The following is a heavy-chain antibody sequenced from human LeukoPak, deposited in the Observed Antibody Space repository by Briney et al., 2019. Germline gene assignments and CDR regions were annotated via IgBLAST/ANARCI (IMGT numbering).Heavy chain of an antibody. J-gene: IGHJ6*03. CDR2: VYHSGST. Sequence: PSETLSLTCNVSGYSISSGYYWCWIRQPPGKGLEWIGNVYHSGSTHYNPSLKSRVTISVDTSKNQFSLKLNSVTDADTAVYYCAGQPPTYYQDSSGYHAYYYFMDVWGTGTAVTISS. V-gene: IGHV4-38-2*02. D-gene: IGHD3-22*01. CDR3: AGQPPTYYQDSSGYHAYYYFMDV. CDR1: GYSISSGYY.